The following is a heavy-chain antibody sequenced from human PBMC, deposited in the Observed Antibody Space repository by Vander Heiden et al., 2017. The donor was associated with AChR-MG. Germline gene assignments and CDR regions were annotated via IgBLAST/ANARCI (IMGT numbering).Heavy chain of an antibody. CDR2: TFYRGTT. D-gene: IGHD6-19*01. J-gene: IGHJ4*02. CDR1: NFSVTTSTYS. Sequence: QVQLQESGPGLVKPSETLSLTCTVSNFSVTTSTYSWSWIRQSPRRGLEWIGHTFYRGTTKYNRSLNSRATISLDTSKNQISLKLNSVIAEDTAVYYCARTHWLVGNFFDHWGQGTLVTVSS. V-gene: IGHV4-61*01. CDR3: ARTHWLVGNFFDH.